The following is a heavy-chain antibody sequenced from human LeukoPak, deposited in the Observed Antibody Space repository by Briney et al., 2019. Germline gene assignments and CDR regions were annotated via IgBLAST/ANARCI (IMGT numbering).Heavy chain of an antibody. V-gene: IGHV4-59*01. J-gene: IGHJ4*02. CDR3: ARAVITFGGAVAKGFDC. Sequence: PSETLSLTCTVSGGSISPYYWSWIRQPPGRGLEWIGYIYYSGNTDYNPSLKSRATMSLDTSKNQFSLNLSSVTAADTAIYYCARAVITFGGAVAKGFDCWGQGTLVTVSS. D-gene: IGHD3-16*01. CDR1: GGSISPYY. CDR2: IYYSGNT.